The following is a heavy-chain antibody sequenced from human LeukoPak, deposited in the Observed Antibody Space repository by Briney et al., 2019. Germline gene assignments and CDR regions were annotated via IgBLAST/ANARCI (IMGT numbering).Heavy chain of an antibody. J-gene: IGHJ4*02. D-gene: IGHD5-18*01. CDR2: IWYDGSNK. V-gene: IGHV3-33*01. CDR3: ARDPLDTAPVPGLDY. Sequence: PGRSLRLYCAASGFTFSSYGMHWVRQAPGKGLEWVAVIWYDGSNKYYADSVKGRFTISRDNSKNTLYLQMNSLRAEDTAVYYCARDPLDTAPVPGLDYWGQGTLVTVSS. CDR1: GFTFSSYG.